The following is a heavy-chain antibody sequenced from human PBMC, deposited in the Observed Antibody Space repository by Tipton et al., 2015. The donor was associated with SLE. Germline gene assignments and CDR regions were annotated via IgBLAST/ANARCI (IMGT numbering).Heavy chain of an antibody. J-gene: IGHJ4*02. D-gene: IGHD4-23*01. CDR2: INHSGST. CDR3: ARMGVVSPDD. Sequence: LRLSCAVYGGSFSGYYWSWIRQPPGKGLEWIGEINHSGSTNYNPSLKSRVTISVDTSKNQFSLKLSSVTAADTAVYYCARMGVVSPDDWGQGTLVTVSS. V-gene: IGHV4-34*01. CDR1: GGSFSGYY.